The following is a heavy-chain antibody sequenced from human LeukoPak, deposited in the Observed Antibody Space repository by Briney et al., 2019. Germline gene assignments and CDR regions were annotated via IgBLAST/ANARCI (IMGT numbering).Heavy chain of an antibody. CDR1: GFTFNDYY. J-gene: IGHJ5*02. CDR2: INIGGTNT. CDR3: ATDGAGFDT. Sequence: GGSLRLSCAASGFTFNDYYMSWIRQAPGKGREWLSYINIGGTNTHYADSVKGRFTISRDNAKKSLYLEMNNLRAEDTAVYYCATDGAGFDTWGEGVLVTVSS. V-gene: IGHV3-11*01.